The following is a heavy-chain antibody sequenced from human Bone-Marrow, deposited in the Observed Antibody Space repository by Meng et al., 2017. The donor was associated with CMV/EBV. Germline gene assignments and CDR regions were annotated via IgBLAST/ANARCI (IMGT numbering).Heavy chain of an antibody. Sequence: GSLRLSCAVYGGSFSGYYWSWIRQPPGKGLEWIGEINHSGSTNYNPSLKSRVTISVDTSKNQFSLKLSSVTAADTAVYYCARAKDGDTDGFDIWGQGTMVTVSS. V-gene: IGHV4-34*01. CDR1: GGSFSGYY. D-gene: IGHD5-18*01. CDR2: INHSGST. CDR3: ARAKDGDTDGFDI. J-gene: IGHJ3*02.